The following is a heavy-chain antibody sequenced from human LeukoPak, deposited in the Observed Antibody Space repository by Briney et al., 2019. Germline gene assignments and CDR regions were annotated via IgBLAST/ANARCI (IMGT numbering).Heavy chain of an antibody. V-gene: IGHV4-59*08. Sequence: SETLSLTCTVSGGSISSYYWSWIRQPPGKGLEWIGYIYYSGSTNYSPSLKSRVTISVDTSKNQFSLKLSSVTAADTAVYYCARRTGGSYFDYWGQGTLVTVSS. CDR2: IYYSGST. CDR1: GGSISSYY. CDR3: ARRTGGSYFDY. J-gene: IGHJ4*02. D-gene: IGHD1-26*01.